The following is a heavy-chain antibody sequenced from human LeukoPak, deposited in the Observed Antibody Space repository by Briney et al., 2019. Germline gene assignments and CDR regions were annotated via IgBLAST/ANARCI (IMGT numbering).Heavy chain of an antibody. D-gene: IGHD4-23*01. V-gene: IGHV1-69*13. CDR2: IIPIFGPA. Sequence: ASVKVSCKASGGTFSGYAISWVRQAPGQGLEWMGGIIPIFGPANYAQKFQGRVTITADESTSTAYMELSSLRSEDTAVYFCARATGNSDHSPREPIHWYFDLWGRGTLVTVSS. CDR1: GGTFSGYA. CDR3: ARATGNSDHSPREPIHWYFDL. J-gene: IGHJ2*01.